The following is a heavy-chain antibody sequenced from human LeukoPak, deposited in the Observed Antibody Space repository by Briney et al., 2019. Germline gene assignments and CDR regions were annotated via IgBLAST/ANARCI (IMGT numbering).Heavy chain of an antibody. CDR2: ISAYNGNT. D-gene: IGHD2-2*01. CDR1: GYTFTSYG. CDR3: ARADIVVVPAAMGIDY. J-gene: IGHJ4*02. V-gene: IGHV1-18*01. Sequence: ASVKVSCKASGYTFTSYGISWVRQAPGQGLEWIGWISAYNGNTNYAQKLQGRVTMTADTSTSTAYMELRSLRSDDTAVYYCARADIVVVPAAMGIDYWGQGTLVTVSS.